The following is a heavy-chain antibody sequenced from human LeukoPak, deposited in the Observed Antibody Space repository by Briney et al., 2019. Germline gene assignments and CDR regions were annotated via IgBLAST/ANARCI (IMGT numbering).Heavy chain of an antibody. CDR1: GYTFTSYY. D-gene: IGHD6-19*01. V-gene: IGHV1-46*01. CDR2: INPSGGST. CDR3: ARASAHYFDY. Sequence: ASVKVSCKASGYTFTSYYTHWVRQAPGQGLDWMGVINPSGGSTSYAHKFQGRVTMTRDTSTSTVYMELSSLRSEDTAMYYCARASAHYFDYWGQGTLVTVSS. J-gene: IGHJ4*02.